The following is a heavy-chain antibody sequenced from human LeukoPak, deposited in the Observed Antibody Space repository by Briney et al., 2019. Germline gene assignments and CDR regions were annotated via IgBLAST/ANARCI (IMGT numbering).Heavy chain of an antibody. CDR2: ISAYNDNT. Sequence: ASVKVSCKASGYTFTNYGITWVRQAPGQGLEWMGWISAYNDNTHYAQNLQGRVTMTTDTSTSTAYMELRSLRSDDTAVYYCATYISSWYAYWGQGTLVTVSS. V-gene: IGHV1-18*01. CDR1: GYTFTNYG. D-gene: IGHD6-13*01. J-gene: IGHJ4*02. CDR3: ATYISSWYAY.